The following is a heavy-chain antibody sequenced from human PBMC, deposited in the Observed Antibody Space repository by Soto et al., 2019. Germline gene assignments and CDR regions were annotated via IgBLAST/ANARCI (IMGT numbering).Heavy chain of an antibody. V-gene: IGHV1-18*01. CDR1: GYTFTSYG. CDR2: ISAYNGNT. D-gene: IGHD4-17*01. CDR3: ARVSGGRQTTGGGTSYPVSPNFDY. J-gene: IGHJ4*02. Sequence: ASVKVSCKASGYTFTSYGISWVRQAPGQGLEWMGWISAYNGNTNYAQKLQGRVTMTTDTSTSTAYMELRSLRSDDTAVYYCARVSGGRQTTGGGTSYPVSPNFDYWGQGTLVTVSS.